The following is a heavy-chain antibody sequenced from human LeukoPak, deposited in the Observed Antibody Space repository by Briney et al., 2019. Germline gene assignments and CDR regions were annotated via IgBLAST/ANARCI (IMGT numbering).Heavy chain of an antibody. CDR1: GGSISSSSYY. CDR3: ARGPSITIFGVVMYTWFDP. V-gene: IGHV4-39*07. Sequence: SETLSLTCTVSGGSISSSSYYWGWLRQPPGKGLEWIGSNDYSGGTYFSPSLRSRVTLSVDTSKNQFSLNLISVTAADTAVYYCARGPSITIFGVVMYTWFDPWGQGTPVSVSS. D-gene: IGHD3-3*01. CDR2: NDYSGGT. J-gene: IGHJ5*02.